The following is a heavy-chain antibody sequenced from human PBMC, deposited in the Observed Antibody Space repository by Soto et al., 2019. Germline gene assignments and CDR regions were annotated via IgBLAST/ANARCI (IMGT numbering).Heavy chain of an antibody. CDR1: RCTFTRYY. V-gene: IGHV1-46*01. D-gene: IGHD5-18*01. Sequence: ASLKVSCKASRCTFTRYYIQWVRQAPGQELEGMGVINPNGGITTYDKNFRTRFSRTRDTSKSQAYLELSSLRSDDSFVYYCATSVNSPMAFDYWGQGTLVTVSS. CDR2: INPNGGIT. J-gene: IGHJ4*01. CDR3: ATSVNSPMAFDY.